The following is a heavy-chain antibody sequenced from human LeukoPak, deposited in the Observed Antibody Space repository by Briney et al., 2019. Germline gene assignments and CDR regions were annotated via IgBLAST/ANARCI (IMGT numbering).Heavy chain of an antibody. Sequence: ASVKVSCKASGYTFTGHYMHWVRQAPGQGLEWMGRINPNSGGTNYAQKFQGRITMTRDTSINTAYMELSRLGSDDTAAYYCARAGDLGTAAALSWGQGTLVTVSS. J-gene: IGHJ4*02. V-gene: IGHV1-2*06. CDR3: ARAGDLGTAAALS. CDR1: GYTFTGHY. D-gene: IGHD6-13*01. CDR2: INPNSGGT.